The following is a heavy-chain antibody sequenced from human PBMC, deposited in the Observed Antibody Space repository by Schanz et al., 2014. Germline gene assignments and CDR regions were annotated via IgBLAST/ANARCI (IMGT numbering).Heavy chain of an antibody. J-gene: IGHJ4*02. CDR3: ARSGRDIGEAADY. CDR2: IASGCSHT. Sequence: EVQLLESGGALEQPGGSLRLSCAASGITFSDYAMSWVRQAPGKGLEWVTTIASGCSHTFYAVSVTGRFTISGDNSKNTLFLQMNSLRVEDTAIYYCARSGRDIGEAADYWGQGTRVTVSS. D-gene: IGHD6-13*01. CDR1: GITFSDYA. V-gene: IGHV3-23*01.